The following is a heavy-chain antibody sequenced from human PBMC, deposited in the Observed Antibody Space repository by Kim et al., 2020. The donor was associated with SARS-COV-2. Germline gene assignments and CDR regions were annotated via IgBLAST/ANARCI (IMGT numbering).Heavy chain of an antibody. CDR3: ARDYGAPSRWYYYYGMDV. Sequence: GESLKISCKGSGYSFTSYWISWVRQMPGKGLEWMGRIDPSDSYTNYSPSFQGHVTISADKSISTAYLQWSSLKASDTAMYYCARDYGAPSRWYYYYGMDVWGQGTTVTVSS. D-gene: IGHD4-17*01. J-gene: IGHJ6*02. CDR2: IDPSDSYT. V-gene: IGHV5-10-1*01. CDR1: GYSFTSYW.